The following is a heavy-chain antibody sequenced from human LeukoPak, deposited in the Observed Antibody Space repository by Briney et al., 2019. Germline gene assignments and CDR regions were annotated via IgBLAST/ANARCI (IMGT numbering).Heavy chain of an antibody. V-gene: IGHV1-2*02. CDR3: AREGTMVRGVTD. J-gene: IGHJ4*02. Sequence: ASVRVSCKASGYTFTGYYMHWVRQAPGQGLEWMGWINPNSGGTNYAQKFQGRVTMTRDTSISTAYMELSRLRSDDTAVYYCAREGTMVRGVTDWGQGTLVTVSS. CDR2: INPNSGGT. CDR1: GYTFTGYY. D-gene: IGHD3-10*01.